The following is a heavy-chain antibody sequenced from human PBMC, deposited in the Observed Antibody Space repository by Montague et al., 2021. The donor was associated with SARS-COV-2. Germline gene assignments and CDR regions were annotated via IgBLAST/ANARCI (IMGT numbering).Heavy chain of an antibody. D-gene: IGHD4-17*01. V-gene: IGHV4-39*01. CDR3: ARGPKMYGELADY. Sequence: SETLSLICTVSGGSVRSSNDCWGWIRQPPGKGLEWIANFCYSGNTYYNPSLKSRVTISVDTSNNQFSLKLSSVTAADTAVYYCARGPKMYGELADYWGQGTLVTVSS. J-gene: IGHJ4*02. CDR1: GGSVRSSNDC. CDR2: FCYSGNT.